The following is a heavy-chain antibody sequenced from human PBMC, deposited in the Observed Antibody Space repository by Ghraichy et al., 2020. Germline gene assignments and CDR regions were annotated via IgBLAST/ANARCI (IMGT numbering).Heavy chain of an antibody. CDR2: IDRDGSTT. Sequence: GGSLRLSCGASGFTFSNYWMHWVRQAAGKGLVWVSHIDRDGSTTKYADSVKGRFTISRDNAYNMVYLQMRSLRAEDTAIYYCARATTVGFDPWGQGTLVTVSS. V-gene: IGHV3-74*03. J-gene: IGHJ5*02. CDR1: GFTFSNYW. CDR3: ARATTVGFDP. D-gene: IGHD4-23*01.